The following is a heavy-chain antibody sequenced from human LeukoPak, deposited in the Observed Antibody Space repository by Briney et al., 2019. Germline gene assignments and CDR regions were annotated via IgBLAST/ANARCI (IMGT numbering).Heavy chain of an antibody. CDR2: ISAYNGNT. Sequence: ASVKVSFKASGYTLTIYSISWVRQAPGQGLEWMGWISAYNGNTDLAQKLQGRVTMTTDTSTSTAYMELRSLRSDDTAVYYCARGQYFDFWGQGALVTVSS. CDR1: GYTLTIYS. V-gene: IGHV1-18*01. J-gene: IGHJ4*02. CDR3: ARGQYFDF.